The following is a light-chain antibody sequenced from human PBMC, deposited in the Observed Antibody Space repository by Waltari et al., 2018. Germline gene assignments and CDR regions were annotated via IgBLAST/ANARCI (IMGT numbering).Light chain of an antibody. CDR3: QQRHNWPLT. CDR1: ESVRSY. Sequence: EIVLTQSPATLSLSPGEGATLSCRASESVRSYLAWYQQKPGPAPRLLIYDASNRASGIPGRVSGSGSGTDFSLSISSLEPEDFAVYYCQQRHNWPLTFGGGTKVEIK. J-gene: IGKJ4*01. CDR2: DAS. V-gene: IGKV3-11*01.